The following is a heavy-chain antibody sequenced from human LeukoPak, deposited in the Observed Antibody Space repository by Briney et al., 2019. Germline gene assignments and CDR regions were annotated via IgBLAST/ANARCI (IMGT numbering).Heavy chain of an antibody. J-gene: IGHJ6*03. CDR2: ISYDGSNK. CDR1: GFTFSSYA. Sequence: GGSLRLSCAASGFTFSSYAMHWVRQAPGKGLEWVAVISYDGSNKYYADSVKGRFTISRDNSKNTLYLHMNSLRAEDTAVYYCARVGDTAMVRGDYYHMDVWGKGTTVTVSS. V-gene: IGHV3-30-3*01. D-gene: IGHD5-18*01. CDR3: ARVGDTAMVRGDYYHMDV.